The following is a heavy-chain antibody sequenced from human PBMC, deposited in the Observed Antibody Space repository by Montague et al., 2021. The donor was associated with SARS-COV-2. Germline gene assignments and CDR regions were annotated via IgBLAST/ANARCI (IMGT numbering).Heavy chain of an antibody. CDR3: TRGHAYSTFTPVSY. J-gene: IGHJ4*02. V-gene: IGHV3-30-3*01. CDR1: GFIFNSYA. Sequence: SLRLSCAASGFIFNSYALRWVRQAPGKGLEWVAVISYDGSDKCYADSVKGRFTISRDTSKYTLFLQMNSLRAEDTAVYYCTRGHAYSTFTPVSYWGQGTLVTVSS. D-gene: IGHD2/OR15-2a*01. CDR2: ISYDGSDK.